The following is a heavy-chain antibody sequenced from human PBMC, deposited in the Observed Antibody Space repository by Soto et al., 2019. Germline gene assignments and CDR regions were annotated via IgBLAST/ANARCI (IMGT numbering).Heavy chain of an antibody. D-gene: IGHD4-4*01. CDR2: INSDENST. J-gene: IGHJ4*02. Sequence: GGPLRLSCGVSGFTFRSYAMYWVRQAPGKGPVWVSRINSDENSTSYADSVKGRFTISRDNAKNTLYLQMNSLRAEDTAVYYCARGSNRFDYWGQGTLVTVSS. V-gene: IGHV3-74*01. CDR3: ARGSNRFDY. CDR1: GFTFRSYA.